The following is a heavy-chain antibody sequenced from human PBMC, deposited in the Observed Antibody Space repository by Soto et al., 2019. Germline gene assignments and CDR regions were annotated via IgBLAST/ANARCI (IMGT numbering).Heavy chain of an antibody. D-gene: IGHD2-2*01. CDR3: GRDLTSNANCIDP. J-gene: IGHJ5*02. Sequence: SETLSLTCSVSGDYIHVGGYYWTWIRQRPGKGLEWMGYIYYTGKTYYNPSLESRLTMSVDRSKNQFSLRLTSVTAADTAVYFCGRDLTSNANCIDPWGQGTLVTVSS. CDR2: IYYTGKT. V-gene: IGHV4-30-4*01. CDR1: GDYIHVGGYY.